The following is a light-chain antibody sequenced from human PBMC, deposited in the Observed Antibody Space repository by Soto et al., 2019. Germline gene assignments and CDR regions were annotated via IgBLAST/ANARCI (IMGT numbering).Light chain of an antibody. V-gene: IGKV3-15*01. CDR2: DIS. Sequence: EIVVTQSPATLSVSQGERGTISCRASQSVGNKVAWYQHKPGQTPRLIIYDISTRAAGVPARFSGSGYGTDFTLTISSLQSGDFAVYYCQQYNIWRSITFGQGTRVEIK. J-gene: IGKJ5*01. CDR1: QSVGNK. CDR3: QQYNIWRSIT.